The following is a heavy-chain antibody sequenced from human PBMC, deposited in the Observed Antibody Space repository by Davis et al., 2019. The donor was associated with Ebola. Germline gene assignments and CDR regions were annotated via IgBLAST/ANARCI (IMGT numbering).Heavy chain of an antibody. D-gene: IGHD1-26*01. CDR3: VKEGTTTIWVDSDN. V-gene: IGHV3-64D*08. CDR2: ISSSGKT. J-gene: IGHJ4*02. CDR1: GFTFSAHT. Sequence: GGSLRLSCSAPGFTFSAHTMHWVRQAPGKGLEYVSVISSSGKTYYADSVKGRFTISRDNSQNNVYLQMTSLRVEDTAVYYCVKEGTTTIWVDSDNWGQGTLVTVAS.